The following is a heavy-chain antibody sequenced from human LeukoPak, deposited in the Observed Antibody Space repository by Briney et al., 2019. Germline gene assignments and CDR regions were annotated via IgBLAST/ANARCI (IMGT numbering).Heavy chain of an antibody. CDR2: INPNSGGT. CDR3: ARDVQWELPPGVDV. CDR1: GYTFTGYY. V-gene: IGHV1-2*02. Sequence: ASVKVSCKASGYTFTGYYMHWVRQAPGQGLEWMGWINPNSGGTNYVQKFQGRVTMTRDTSISTAYMELSRLRSDDTAVYYCARDVQWELPPGVDVWGQGTAVTVSS. D-gene: IGHD1-26*01. J-gene: IGHJ6*02.